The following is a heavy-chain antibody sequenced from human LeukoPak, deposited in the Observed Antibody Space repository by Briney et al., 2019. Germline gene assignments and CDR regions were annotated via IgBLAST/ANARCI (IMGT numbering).Heavy chain of an antibody. CDR2: IYYSGST. Sequence: SETLSLTCTVSDDSLSRYYWSWIRQPPGKGLEWIGYIYYSGSTNYNPSLKSRVTISVDTSKNQFSLKLSSVTAADTAVYYCARLSRAVAGPIDPWGQGTLVTVSS. CDR1: DDSLSRYY. J-gene: IGHJ5*02. D-gene: IGHD6-19*01. V-gene: IGHV4-59*08. CDR3: ARLSRAVAGPIDP.